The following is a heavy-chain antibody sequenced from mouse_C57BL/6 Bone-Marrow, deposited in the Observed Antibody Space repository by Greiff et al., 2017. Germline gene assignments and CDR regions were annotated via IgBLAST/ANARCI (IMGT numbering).Heavy chain of an antibody. D-gene: IGHD2-3*01. CDR3: ARVEGDGYYLLAWFAY. J-gene: IGHJ3*01. CDR1: GYTFTSYW. V-gene: IGHV1-50*01. Sequence: QVQLQQPGAELVKPGASVKLSCKASGYTFTSYWMQWVKQRPGQGLEWIGEIDPSDSYTNYNQKFKGKATLTVDTSSSTAYMQLSSLTSEDSAVYYCARVEGDGYYLLAWFAYWGQGTLVTVSA. CDR2: IDPSDSYT.